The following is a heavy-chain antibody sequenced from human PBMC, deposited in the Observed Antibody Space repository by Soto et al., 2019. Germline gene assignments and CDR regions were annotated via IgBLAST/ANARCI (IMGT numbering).Heavy chain of an antibody. CDR1: GYTFTSYA. CDR3: ATPPATHQSSPYYYYYMDV. V-gene: IGHV1-3*01. Sequence: ASVKGSCKASGYTFTSYAMHWVRQAPGQRLGWTGWINAGNGNTKYSQKFQGRVTITRDTSASTAYMELSSLRSEDTAVYYCATPPATHQSSPYYYYYMDVWGKGTTVTVSS. CDR2: INAGNGNT. J-gene: IGHJ6*03. D-gene: IGHD2-15*01.